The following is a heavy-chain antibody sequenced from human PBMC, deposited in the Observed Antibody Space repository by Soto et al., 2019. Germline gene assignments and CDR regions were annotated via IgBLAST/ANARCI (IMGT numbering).Heavy chain of an antibody. CDR1: RFTFSNYG. CDR2: IWYDGSKK. D-gene: IGHD2-2*02. CDR3: ARDALDCSTTSCYIPFYY. Sequence: PGGSLRLSCAASRFTFSNYGMHWVRQAPGKGLEWVAVIWYDGSKKSYADSVKGRFTISRDNSKNTLYLQMSSLRAEDTAVYYCARDALDCSTTSCYIPFYYWGQGTLVTVSS. V-gene: IGHV3-33*01. J-gene: IGHJ4*02.